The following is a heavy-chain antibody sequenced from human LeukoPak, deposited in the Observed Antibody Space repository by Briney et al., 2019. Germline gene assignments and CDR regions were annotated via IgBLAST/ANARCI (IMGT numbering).Heavy chain of an antibody. V-gene: IGHV4-59*08. J-gene: IGHJ4*01. CDR1: GGSISSYY. CDR3: ARMGGYSGYATH. Sequence: SETLSLTCTVSGGSISSYYWSWIRQPPGKGLEWIGYIHYSGSTNYTPYLKSRVTISLDTSNNQFSLKLSSATAADTAVYYCARMGGYSGYATHWGHGTLVTVSS. CDR2: IHYSGST. D-gene: IGHD5-12*01.